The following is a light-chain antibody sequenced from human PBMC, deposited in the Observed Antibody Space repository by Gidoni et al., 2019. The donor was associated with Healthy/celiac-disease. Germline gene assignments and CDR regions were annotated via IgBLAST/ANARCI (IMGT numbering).Light chain of an antibody. J-gene: IGLJ3*02. V-gene: IGLV2-14*01. CDR3: SSYTSSSTLWV. CDR1: SSDVGGYNY. Sequence: QSALTQPASVSGSPGQSITITCTGTSSDVGGYNYVSWYQQHPGNAPKLMIYEVSDRPSGVSTRFSGSTSGNPASLTISGLQAEDEADYSCSSYTSSSTLWVFGGGTKLTVL. CDR2: EVS.